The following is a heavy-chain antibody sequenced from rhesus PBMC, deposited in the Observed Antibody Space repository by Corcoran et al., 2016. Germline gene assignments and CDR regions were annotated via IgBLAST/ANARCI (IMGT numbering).Heavy chain of an antibody. J-gene: IGHJ4*01. CDR3: AKDGFDY. V-gene: IGHV3S42*01. CDR2: INYGGDIT. CDR1: GCTFSSSW. Sequence: EVQLVDPGGGLAKPGGALRLSGEAAGCTFSSSWVNGVRQTPGKGPEWISAINYGGDITYYADSVKGRFTISRDNSKNTLSLQMNSLRGEDTAVYYCAKDGFDYWGQGVLVTVSS.